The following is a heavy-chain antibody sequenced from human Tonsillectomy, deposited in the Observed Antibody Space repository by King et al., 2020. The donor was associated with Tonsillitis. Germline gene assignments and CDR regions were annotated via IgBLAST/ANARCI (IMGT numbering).Heavy chain of an antibody. CDR3: ARDLVAGSFDY. Sequence: QLVQSGGGLVQPGGSLRLSCAASGFTFSSYSMNWVRQAPGKGLEWVSYISSSSSTIYYADSVKGRFTISRDNAKNSLYLQMNSLRAEDTAVYYCARDLVAGSFDYWGQGTLVTVSS. CDR1: GFTFSSYS. V-gene: IGHV3-48*01. CDR2: ISSSSSTI. J-gene: IGHJ4*02. D-gene: IGHD6-19*01.